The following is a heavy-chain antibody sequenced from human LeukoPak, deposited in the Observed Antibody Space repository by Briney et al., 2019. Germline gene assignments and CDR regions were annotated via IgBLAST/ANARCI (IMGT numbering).Heavy chain of an antibody. D-gene: IGHD3-9*01. CDR3: ARDDWNYFVY. Sequence: SETLSLTCTVSGGSISSYYWSWIRQPPGKGLEWIGYIYYSGSTNYNPSLKSRVTMSVDTSKNQFSLKLSSVTAADTAVYYCARDDWNYFVYWGQGTLVTVSS. J-gene: IGHJ4*02. V-gene: IGHV4-59*12. CDR1: GGSISSYY. CDR2: IYYSGST.